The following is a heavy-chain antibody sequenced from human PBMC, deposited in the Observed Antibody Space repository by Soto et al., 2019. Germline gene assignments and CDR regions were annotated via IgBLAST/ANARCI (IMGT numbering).Heavy chain of an antibody. CDR2: VYNSGST. Sequence: KSSETLSLTXTVSGGSISSNYWTWIRQPPGKGLEWIGYVYNSGSTNYNPSLKSRVTISEDTSKSQFSLKVNSMTAADTAVYYCARSRREAVAGYTLDNWGQVILGAVSS. CDR1: GGSISSNY. CDR3: ARSRREAVAGYTLDN. J-gene: IGHJ4*02. V-gene: IGHV4-59*01. D-gene: IGHD6-13*01.